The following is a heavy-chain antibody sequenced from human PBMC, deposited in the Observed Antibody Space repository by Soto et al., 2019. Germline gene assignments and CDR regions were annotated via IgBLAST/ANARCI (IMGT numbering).Heavy chain of an antibody. Sequence: ASVKVSCKASGYTFTDYYLHWGRQAPGQGLEWMGWTNPDSGGTNYAQKFQGRVTMTRDTSISTAYMELSRLRSDDTAVYYCARVQASGSPYYFDSWGQGTLGTVSS. J-gene: IGHJ4*02. V-gene: IGHV1-2*02. D-gene: IGHD3-10*01. CDR3: ARVQASGSPYYFDS. CDR1: GYTFTDYY. CDR2: TNPDSGGT.